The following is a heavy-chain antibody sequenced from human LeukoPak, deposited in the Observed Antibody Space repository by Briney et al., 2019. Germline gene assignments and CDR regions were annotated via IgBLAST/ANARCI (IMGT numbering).Heavy chain of an antibody. Sequence: SSETLSLTCTVSGGSMSSSSYSWGWIRQPQGKGLEWMGKGLEWIGSIYYSGSTYYNPSLKSRVTFSLDTSKNQFSLKLSSVTVADTAVYFCARWGGLMDPQFDYWGQGTLVTVSS. V-gene: IGHV4-39*07. J-gene: IGHJ4*02. CDR3: ARWGGLMDPQFDY. CDR2: IYYSGST. D-gene: IGHD1-26*01. CDR1: GGSMSSSSYS.